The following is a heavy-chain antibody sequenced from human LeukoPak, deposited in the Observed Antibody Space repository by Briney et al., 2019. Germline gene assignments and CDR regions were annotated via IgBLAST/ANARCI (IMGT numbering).Heavy chain of an antibody. Sequence: PGGSLRLSCAASGLTFSSYSMNWVRQAPGKGLEWVANIKQDGSKKNYVDSVKGRFTISRDNAKNSLYLQMNSLRAEDTAVYYCATPLDYYDTSGYHQGGDWGQGTLVTVSS. CDR1: GLTFSSYS. CDR3: ATPLDYYDTSGYHQGGD. V-gene: IGHV3-7*03. D-gene: IGHD3-22*01. J-gene: IGHJ4*02. CDR2: IKQDGSKK.